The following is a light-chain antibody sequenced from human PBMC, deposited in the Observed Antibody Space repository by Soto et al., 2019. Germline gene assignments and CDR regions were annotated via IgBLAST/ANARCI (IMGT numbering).Light chain of an antibody. CDR1: QSISRY. V-gene: IGKV1-39*01. Sequence: DIQMTQSPSSLSASVGDRVTITCRASQSISRYLNCFQQKAGKAPKLLIHTASNLHSGVPSRFSGSGSGTDFTLTISSLQPEDFATYYCQQNYGTPNTFGQGTKLEIK. J-gene: IGKJ2*01. CDR2: TAS. CDR3: QQNYGTPNT.